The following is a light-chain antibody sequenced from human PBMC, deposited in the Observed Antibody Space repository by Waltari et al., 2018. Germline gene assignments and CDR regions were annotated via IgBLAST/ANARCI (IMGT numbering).Light chain of an antibody. CDR2: WAS. Sequence: DIVMTQSPDSLAMSLGERAPITCKSSQSLLYRSNGQNDLAWFQQKPGQPPKLRIYWASIRESGVPDRFSGSGSETDFTLTISSLQAEDVAIYYCQQFHSYPRTFGQGTKVEIK. CDR1: QSLLYRSNGQND. V-gene: IGKV4-1*01. CDR3: QQFHSYPRT. J-gene: IGKJ1*01.